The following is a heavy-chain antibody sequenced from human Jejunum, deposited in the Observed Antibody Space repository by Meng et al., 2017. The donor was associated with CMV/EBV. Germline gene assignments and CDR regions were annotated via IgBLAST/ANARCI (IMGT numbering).Heavy chain of an antibody. CDR3: ARDLSSDTSAYYAPDH. V-gene: IGHV1-46*02. J-gene: IGHJ4*02. CDR1: TFNNYH. D-gene: IGHD3-22*01. Sequence: TFNNYHMHWVRQAPGQGLEWMGISNPNGGGTAGAQKFQGRVTMTRDTSTSTFYMELNSLRSEDTAVYYCARDLSSDTSAYYAPDHWGQGTLVTVSS. CDR2: SNPNGGGT.